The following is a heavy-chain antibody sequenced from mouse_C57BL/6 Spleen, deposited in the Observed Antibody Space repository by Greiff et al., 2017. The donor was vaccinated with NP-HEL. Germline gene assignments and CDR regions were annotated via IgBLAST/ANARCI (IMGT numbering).Heavy chain of an antibody. V-gene: IGHV1-55*01. CDR3: ARGYYGKDY. CDR1: GYPLTSYW. J-gene: IGHJ2*01. CDR2: IYPGSGST. Sequence: VQLQQPGAELVKPGASVKMSCKASGYPLTSYWITWVKQRPGQGLGGIGDIYPGSGSTNYNEKFKGKATLTVDTSSSTAYMQLSSRTSEDSAVYYCARGYYGKDYWGQGTTLTVSS. D-gene: IGHD1-1*01.